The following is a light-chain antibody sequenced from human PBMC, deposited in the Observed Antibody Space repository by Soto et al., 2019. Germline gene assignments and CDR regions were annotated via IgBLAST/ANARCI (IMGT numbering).Light chain of an antibody. V-gene: IGKV3-15*01. J-gene: IGKJ1*01. Sequence: EIVMTQSPATLSVSPGERATLSCRASQSVTGDLAWYQQKPGQTPSLLIYAASTKATGIPARFSGSGSGTEFTLTISSLRSDDFAVDDCQQYRSWPRTFGQGTKVEI. CDR2: AAS. CDR3: QQYRSWPRT. CDR1: QSVTGD.